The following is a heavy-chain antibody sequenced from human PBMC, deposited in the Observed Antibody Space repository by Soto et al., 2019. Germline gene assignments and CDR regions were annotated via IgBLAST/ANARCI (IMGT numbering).Heavy chain of an antibody. D-gene: IGHD1-26*01. Sequence: QVQLQQWGAGLLKPSETLSLTCAVYGGSFSAYYWSWIRQPPGKGLEWIGEINHSGSTNYNPSLKSRVTISVDTSKNQFSLRLSSVTAADTAVYYCAKMRGGSYYFYYYGMYVWGQGTTVTVSS. CDR1: GGSFSAYY. CDR3: AKMRGGSYYFYYYGMYV. CDR2: INHSGST. V-gene: IGHV4-34*02. J-gene: IGHJ6*02.